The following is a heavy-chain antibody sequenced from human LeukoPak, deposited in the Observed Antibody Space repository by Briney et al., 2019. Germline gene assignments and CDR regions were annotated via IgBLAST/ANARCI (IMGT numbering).Heavy chain of an antibody. CDR3: AKPIDCSSTICTGPMDV. CDR1: GESLQSFY. Sequence: SETLSLTCAVYGESLQSFYWSWIRQPPGKGPGWIGEIDHIGRTKYNPSLKSRLTISIDTSKKQFSLRLGSLTAADTAVYYCAKPIDCSSTICTGPMDVWGKGTTVTVSA. J-gene: IGHJ6*04. V-gene: IGHV4-34*01. D-gene: IGHD2-2*01. CDR2: IDHIGRT.